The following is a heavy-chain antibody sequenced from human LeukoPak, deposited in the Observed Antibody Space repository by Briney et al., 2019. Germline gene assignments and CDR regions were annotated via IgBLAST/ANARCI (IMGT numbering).Heavy chain of an antibody. D-gene: IGHD3-16*01. CDR2: ISYDGSNK. V-gene: IGHV3-30*03. CDR1: GFTISSYG. CDR3: AFLRRGAFDY. J-gene: IGHJ4*02. Sequence: GRSLRLSCAASGFTISSYGMHWVRQAPGKGLEWVAVISYDGSNKYYADSVKGRFTISRDNSKNTLYLQMNSLRAEDTAVYYCAFLRRGAFDYWGQGTLVTVSS.